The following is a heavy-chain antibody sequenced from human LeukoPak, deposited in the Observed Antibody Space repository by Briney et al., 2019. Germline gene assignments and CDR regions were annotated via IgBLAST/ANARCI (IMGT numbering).Heavy chain of an antibody. Sequence: PSETLSLTCTVSGGSVSSTNYYWGWIRQPPGEGLEWIGSIYYSGSTYYNPSLRSRVTISVDTSKNQFSLKQSSVTAADTAVYYCARLPVAVMGDYFDYWGQGALVTVSS. CDR3: ARLPVAVMGDYFDY. CDR1: GGSVSSTNYY. CDR2: IYYSGST. D-gene: IGHD6-19*01. V-gene: IGHV4-39*01. J-gene: IGHJ4*02.